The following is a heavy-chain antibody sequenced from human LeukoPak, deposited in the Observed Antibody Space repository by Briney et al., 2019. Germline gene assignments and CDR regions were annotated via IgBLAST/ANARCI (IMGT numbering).Heavy chain of an antibody. J-gene: IGHJ6*03. CDR1: GYKFTDYW. CDR2: IYPDDSDT. V-gene: IGHV5-51*01. CDR3: ARQVSRYYSMDV. Sequence: GESLKLSCKGSGYKFTDYWIGWVRQMPGKGLEWMGVIYPDDSDTRYSTSFQGQVIMSADKSISTAYLQWSSLKASDTAMYYCARQVSRYYSMDVWGKGTTVTVSS.